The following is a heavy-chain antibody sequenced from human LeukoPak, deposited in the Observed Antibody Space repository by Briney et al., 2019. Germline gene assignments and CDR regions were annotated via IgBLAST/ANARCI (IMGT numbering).Heavy chain of an antibody. J-gene: IGHJ5*02. CDR2: IGSSSSYI. CDR3: ARESVTPTAGWFDP. Sequence: GGSLRLSCAASGFTFSSYSMNWVRQAPGKGLEWGSSIGSSSSYIYYADSVKVRFTISRDNAKNSLYLQMNSLRAEDTAVYYCARESVTPTAGWFDPWGQGTLVTVSS. D-gene: IGHD4-17*01. CDR1: GFTFSSYS. V-gene: IGHV3-21*01.